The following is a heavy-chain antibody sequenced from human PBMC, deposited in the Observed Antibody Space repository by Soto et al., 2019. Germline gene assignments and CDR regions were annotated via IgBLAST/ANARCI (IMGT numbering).Heavy chain of an antibody. D-gene: IGHD2-15*01. CDR1: GDSISSVDYF. Sequence: LSLTCSVSGDSISSVDYFWAWIRQPPGQALEYIGYIYKSATTYYNPSFESRVAISLDTSKSQFSLNVTSVTAADTAVYFCARGRYCLTGRCFPNWFDSWGQGTLVTVS. J-gene: IGHJ5*01. CDR3: ARGRYCLTGRCFPNWFDS. V-gene: IGHV4-30-4*01. CDR2: IYKSATT.